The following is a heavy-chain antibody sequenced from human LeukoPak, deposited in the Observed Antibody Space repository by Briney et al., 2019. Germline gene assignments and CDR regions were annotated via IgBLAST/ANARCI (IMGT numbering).Heavy chain of an antibody. CDR2: IDHSGLS. J-gene: IGHJ6*04. Sequence: SETLSLTCGVCGGSFSGYHWTWSRQVPGKGMQWIGEIDHSGLSIYNPTLESRVSISQDTSKKQFFLRLTSVTAADTAVYYCARDTVIRALGYHYYAMDIWGKGTTVTVSS. CDR1: GGSFSGYH. V-gene: IGHV4-34*01. CDR3: ARDTVIRALGYHYYAMDI. D-gene: IGHD3-10*01.